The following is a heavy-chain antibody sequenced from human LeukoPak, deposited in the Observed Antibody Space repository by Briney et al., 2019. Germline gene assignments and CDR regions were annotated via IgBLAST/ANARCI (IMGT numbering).Heavy chain of an antibody. CDR1: GFIFNTYW. CDR3: ARDLAGLTGDF. J-gene: IGHJ4*02. D-gene: IGHD3-10*01. V-gene: IGHV3-74*01. CDR2: INYDGSTT. Sequence: GGSLRLSCAASGFIFNTYWMHWVRQVPGKGLVWVSQINYDGSTTRYADSVRGRFTISRDNAKNTVYLQMNSLRGDDTAVYYCARDLAGLTGDFWGQGTLVTVSS.